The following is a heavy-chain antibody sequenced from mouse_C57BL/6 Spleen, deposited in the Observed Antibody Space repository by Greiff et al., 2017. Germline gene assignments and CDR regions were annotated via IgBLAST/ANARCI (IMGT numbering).Heavy chain of an antibody. CDR2: IYPGDGDT. D-gene: IGHD1-1*01. V-gene: IGHV1-82*01. CDR1: GYAFSSSW. Sequence: VQLQQSGPELVKPGASVKISCKASGYAFSSSWMNWVKQRPGKGLEWIGRIYPGDGDTNYNGKFKGKATLTADKSSSTAYMQLSSLTSEDSAVYFGARDYYGSSYGYWGQGTTLTVSS. J-gene: IGHJ2*01. CDR3: ARDYYGSSYGY.